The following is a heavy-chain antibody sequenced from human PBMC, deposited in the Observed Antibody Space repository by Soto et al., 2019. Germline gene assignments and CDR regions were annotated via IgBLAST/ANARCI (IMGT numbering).Heavy chain of an antibody. CDR3: ARVIASAADFDY. D-gene: IGHD6-13*01. V-gene: IGHV1-18*01. Sequence: ASVKVSCKASGGTFSSYAISWVRQAPGQGLEWMGWISAYNGNTNYAQKLQGRLIMTTDTSTSTAYMELRSLRSDDTAVYYCARVIASAADFDYWGQGTLVTVSS. CDR2: ISAYNGNT. J-gene: IGHJ4*02. CDR1: GGTFSSYA.